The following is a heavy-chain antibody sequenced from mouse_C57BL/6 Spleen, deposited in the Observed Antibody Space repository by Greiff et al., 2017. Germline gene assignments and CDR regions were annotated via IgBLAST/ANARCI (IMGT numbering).Heavy chain of an antibody. Sequence: QVQLQQSGAELARPGASVKMSCKASGYTFTSYTMHWVKQRPGQGLEWIGYINPSSGYTKYNQKFKDKATLTAEKSSSTAYMQLSSLTSEDSAVYYCAISSGVYFDYWGQGTTLTVSS. CDR1: GYTFTSYT. CDR2: INPSSGYT. V-gene: IGHV1-4*01. CDR3: AISSGVYFDY. D-gene: IGHD6-5*01. J-gene: IGHJ2*01.